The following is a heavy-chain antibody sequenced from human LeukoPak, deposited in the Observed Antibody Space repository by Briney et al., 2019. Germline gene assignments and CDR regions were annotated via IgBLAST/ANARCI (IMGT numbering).Heavy chain of an antibody. V-gene: IGHV4-39*07. Sequence: SETLSLTCSVSGGSISGTSYCWGWIRQPPGKGPEWIGSHYHTGRIYHNPSLNSRVTISVDTSKNQFSLKLSSVTDADTAVYCCARDGSDNWGLFDNWGRGTLVTVSS. CDR1: GGSISGTSYC. CDR2: HYHTGRI. CDR3: ARDGSDNWGLFDN. J-gene: IGHJ4*02. D-gene: IGHD1-1*01.